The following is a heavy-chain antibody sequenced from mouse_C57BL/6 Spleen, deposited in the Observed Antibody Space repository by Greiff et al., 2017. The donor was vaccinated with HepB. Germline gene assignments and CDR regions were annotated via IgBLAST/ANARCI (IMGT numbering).Heavy chain of an antibody. CDR3: ARSRLLRVGDWYFDV. J-gene: IGHJ1*03. D-gene: IGHD1-1*01. CDR1: GFTFTDYY. Sequence: EVQLQRSGPVLVKPGPSVKISCKASGFTFTDYYMHWVRQSHGKSLEWIGLVYPYNGGTSYNQKFKGKATLTVDTSSSTAYMELNSLTSEDSAVYYCARSRLLRVGDWYFDVWGTGTTVTVSS. CDR2: VYPYNGGT. V-gene: IGHV1-36*01.